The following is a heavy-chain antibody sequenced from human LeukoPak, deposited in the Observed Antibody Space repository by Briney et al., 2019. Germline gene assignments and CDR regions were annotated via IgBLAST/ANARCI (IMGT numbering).Heavy chain of an antibody. CDR1: GYSLTTYW. J-gene: IGHJ3*02. CDR2: IYPGDSDT. V-gene: IGHV5-51*01. Sequence: GESLKISCKGSGYSLTTYWIGWVRQMPGKGLEWMGLIYPGDSDTRYSPSFRGQVTMSADKSISTAYLQWSSLKASDSAMYYCASGSGPKGAFDIWGQGTKVTVSS. D-gene: IGHD3-10*01. CDR3: ASGSGPKGAFDI.